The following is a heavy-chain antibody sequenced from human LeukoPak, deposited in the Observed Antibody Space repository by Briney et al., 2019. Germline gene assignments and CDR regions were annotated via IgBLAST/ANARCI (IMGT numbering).Heavy chain of an antibody. CDR1: GFTVSSNY. D-gene: IGHD5-24*01. J-gene: IGHJ3*02. CDR3: ARPREGYDDAFDI. V-gene: IGHV3-66*02. Sequence: GGSLRLSCAASGFTVSSNYMSWVRQAPGKGLEWVSVIYSGGSTYYADSVKGRFTISRDNSKNTLYLQMNSLRAEDTAVYYCARPREGYDDAFDIWGQGTMVTVSS. CDR2: IYSGGST.